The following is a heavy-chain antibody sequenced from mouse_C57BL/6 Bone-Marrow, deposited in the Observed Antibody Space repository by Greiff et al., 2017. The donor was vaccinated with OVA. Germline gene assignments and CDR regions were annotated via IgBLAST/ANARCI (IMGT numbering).Heavy chain of an antibody. CDR2: IYPGDGDT. CDR3: ATQCGFAY. Sequence: VQLQQSGPELVKPGASVKISCKASGYAFSSSWMNWVKQRPGKGLEWIGRIYPGDGDTNYNGKFKDKATLTADKSSRTAYMQLRSLTSEDSAVYFCATQCGFAYWGQGTLVTVSA. V-gene: IGHV1-82*01. D-gene: IGHD6-1*01. CDR1: GYAFSSSW. J-gene: IGHJ3*01.